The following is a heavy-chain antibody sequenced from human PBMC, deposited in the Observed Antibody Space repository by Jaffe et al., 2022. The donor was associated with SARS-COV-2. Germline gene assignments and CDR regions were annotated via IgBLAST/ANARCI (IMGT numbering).Heavy chain of an antibody. V-gene: IGHV5-51*01. Sequence: EVQLVQSGAEVKKPGESLKISCKGSGYSFTSYWIGWVRQMPGKGLEWMGIIYPGDSDTRYSPSFQGQVTISADKSISTAYLQWSSLKASDTAMYYCAGRITMFRGVIQSFDYWGQGTLVTVSS. J-gene: IGHJ4*02. D-gene: IGHD3-10*01. CDR2: IYPGDSDT. CDR3: AGRITMFRGVIQSFDY. CDR1: GYSFTSYW.